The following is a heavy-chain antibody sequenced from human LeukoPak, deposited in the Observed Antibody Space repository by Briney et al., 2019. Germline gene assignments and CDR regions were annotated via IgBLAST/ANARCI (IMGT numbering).Heavy chain of an antibody. D-gene: IGHD5-18*01. CDR1: GYTFTSDG. CDR3: ARQVDTTMALPDY. CDR2: ISAYNGNT. Sequence: ASVKVSCKASGYTFTSDGISWVRQAPGQGLEWMGWISAYNGNTNYAQKLQGRVTMTTDTSTSTAYMELRSLRSDDTAMFYCARQVDTTMALPDYWGQGTLVTVSS. V-gene: IGHV1-18*01. J-gene: IGHJ4*02.